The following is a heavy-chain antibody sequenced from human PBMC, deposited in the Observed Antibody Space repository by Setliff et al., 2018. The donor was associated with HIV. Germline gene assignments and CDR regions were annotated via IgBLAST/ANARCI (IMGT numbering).Heavy chain of an antibody. V-gene: IGHV1-3*01. Sequence: ASVKVSCKASGYTFTSYAMHWVRQVPGQRLEWMGWIHAGNGNTKYSQKFQGRVNITRDTSWSTAYMEIKSLTSDDTAVYYCARGYCGGGICYSPNWLDPWGQGTLVTVSS. CDR3: ARGYCGGGICYSPNWLDP. D-gene: IGHD2-15*01. CDR1: GYTFTSYA. J-gene: IGHJ5*02. CDR2: IHAGNGNT.